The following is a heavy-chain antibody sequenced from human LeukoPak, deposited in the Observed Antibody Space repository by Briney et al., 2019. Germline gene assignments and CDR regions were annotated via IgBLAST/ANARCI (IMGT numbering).Heavy chain of an antibody. J-gene: IGHJ4*02. V-gene: IGHV3-66*01. CDR2: IYSGDST. CDR3: AKDSDDYGDYGNYFDY. Sequence: GGSLRLSCAASGFTVSGNYMSWVRQAPGKGLEWVSIIYSGDSTYYADSVKGRFTISGDNSKNTLYLQMNSLRAEDTAVYYCAKDSDDYGDYGNYFDYWGQGTLVTVSS. CDR1: GFTVSGNY. D-gene: IGHD4-17*01.